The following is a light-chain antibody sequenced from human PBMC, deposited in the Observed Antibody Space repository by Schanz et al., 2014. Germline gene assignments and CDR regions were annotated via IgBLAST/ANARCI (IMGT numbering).Light chain of an antibody. CDR2: EVS. CDR1: SSDVGGYNY. CDR3: HSYDSFLSAVV. J-gene: IGLJ2*01. Sequence: QSALTQPPSASGSPGQSVTISCTGTSSDVGGYNYVSWYQQHPGKAPKLMIYEVSKRPSGVSNRFSGSKSGNTASLTISGLQAEDEADYYCHSYDSFLSAVVFGGGTKLTVL. V-gene: IGLV2-8*01.